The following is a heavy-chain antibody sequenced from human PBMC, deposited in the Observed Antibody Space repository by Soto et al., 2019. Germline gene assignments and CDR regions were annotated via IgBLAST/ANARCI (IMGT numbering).Heavy chain of an antibody. CDR2: IIPIFGTV. J-gene: IGHJ2*01. Sequence: QVQLVQSGAEVKKPGSSVTVSCKASGGTFSNYPISWVRQAPGQGLEWMGGIIPIFGTVNDAQKFQGRITITADESTSTAYVELSSLRSEDTAVYYCARGNHRWLQLWYFDLWGRGTLVTVSS. V-gene: IGHV1-69*12. CDR1: GGTFSNYP. CDR3: ARGNHRWLQLWYFDL. D-gene: IGHD5-12*01.